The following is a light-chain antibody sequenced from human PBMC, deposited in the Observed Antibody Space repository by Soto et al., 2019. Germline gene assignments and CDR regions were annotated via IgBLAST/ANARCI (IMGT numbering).Light chain of an antibody. J-gene: IGKJ2*01. CDR3: QQYHNWPPQYT. V-gene: IGKV3-15*01. CDR2: GAS. Sequence: EIVMTQSPATLSLSPGERATLSCRASQTVASNIAWYQQKPGQAPRLLIHGASTRATGVSARFSGTGSGTEFTLTISSLQSEEFAVYYCQQYHNWPPQYTFGQGTRLQIK. CDR1: QTVASN.